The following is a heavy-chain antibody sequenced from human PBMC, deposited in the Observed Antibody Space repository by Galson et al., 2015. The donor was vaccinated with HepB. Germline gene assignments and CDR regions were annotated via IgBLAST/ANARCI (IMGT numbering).Heavy chain of an antibody. CDR2: INWNGGST. J-gene: IGHJ6*02. V-gene: IGHV3-20*01. D-gene: IGHD3-10*01. CDR1: GFTFDDYG. Sequence: SLRLSCAASGFTFDDYGMSWVRQAPGKGLEWVSGINWNGGSTGYADSVKGRFTISRDNAKNSLYLQMNSLRAEDTALYHYARGVGFGELSEDYGMDVWGQGTTVTVSS. CDR3: ARGVGFGELSEDYGMDV.